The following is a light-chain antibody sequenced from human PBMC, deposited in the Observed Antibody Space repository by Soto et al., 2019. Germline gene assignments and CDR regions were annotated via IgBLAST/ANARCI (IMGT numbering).Light chain of an antibody. J-gene: IGKJ4*01. CDR3: QQYGDSIT. V-gene: IGKV3-20*01. CDR2: GAS. Sequence: EPVLTQSPGTLSLSPGERATLSCRASQSVSSSYLAWYQQKPGQAPRLLIYGASTRVTGIPDRFSGSGSGTDFTLTISRLEPEDFAVYHCQQYGDSITFGGGTKVDIK. CDR1: QSVSSSY.